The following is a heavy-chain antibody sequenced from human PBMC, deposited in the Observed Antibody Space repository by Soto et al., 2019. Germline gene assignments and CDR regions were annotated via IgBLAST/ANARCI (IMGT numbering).Heavy chain of an antibody. CDR1: GFTVSTYD. Sequence: GGSLRLSCLVSGFTVSTYDMAWVRQAPGKGLEWASVIQSGGATYYPDSAQGRFTISRDNSKNTVYLQMSSLRMEDTGVYSCVRVLYDSGVVDFWGQGSLVTVSA. CDR2: IQSGGAT. D-gene: IGHD5-12*01. CDR3: VRVLYDSGVVDF. V-gene: IGHV3-53*01. J-gene: IGHJ4*02.